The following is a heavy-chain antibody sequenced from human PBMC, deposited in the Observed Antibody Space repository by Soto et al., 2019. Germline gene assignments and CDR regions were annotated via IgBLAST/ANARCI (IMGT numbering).Heavy chain of an antibody. CDR2: IYYSGST. CDR1: GGSISSYY. Sequence: QVQLQESGPGLVKPSETLSLTCTVSGGSISSYYWSWIRQPPGKGLEWIGYIYYSGSTHYNPSLKSRVSRSVDTSKNQFSLKLSSVTAADTAVYYCARGRGGWFINQLLNAFDIWGQGTMVTVSS. D-gene: IGHD2-2*01. V-gene: IGHV4-59*01. CDR3: ARGRGGWFINQLLNAFDI. J-gene: IGHJ3*02.